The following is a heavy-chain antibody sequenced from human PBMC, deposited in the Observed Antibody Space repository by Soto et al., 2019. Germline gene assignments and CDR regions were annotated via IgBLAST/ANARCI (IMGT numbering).Heavy chain of an antibody. CDR3: ARGRLLYRRDGMDV. Sequence: QVQLQESGPGLVKPSQTLSLTCTVSGGSISSGDYYWSWIGQPPGKGLGWIGYIYYRGSTYYNPSLKSRVTISVDTSKNQFSLKLSSVTAADTAVYYCARGRLLYRRDGMDVWGQGTTVTVSS. V-gene: IGHV4-30-4*01. D-gene: IGHD6-6*01. J-gene: IGHJ6*02. CDR1: GGSISSGDYY. CDR2: IYYRGST.